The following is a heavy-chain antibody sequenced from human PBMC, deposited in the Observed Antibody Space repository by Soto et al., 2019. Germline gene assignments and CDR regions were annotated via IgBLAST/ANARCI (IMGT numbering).Heavy chain of an antibody. CDR2: IYYSGST. CDR1: GCSISSGGYY. V-gene: IGHV4-31*03. J-gene: IGHJ3*02. Sequence: SETLSLTCTVSGCSISSGGYYWSWIRQHPGKGLEWIGYIYYSGSTYYNPSLKSRVTISVDTSKNQFSLKLSSVTAADTAVYYCARDIREATILDAFDIWGQGTMVTVSS. D-gene: IGHD5-12*01. CDR3: ARDIREATILDAFDI.